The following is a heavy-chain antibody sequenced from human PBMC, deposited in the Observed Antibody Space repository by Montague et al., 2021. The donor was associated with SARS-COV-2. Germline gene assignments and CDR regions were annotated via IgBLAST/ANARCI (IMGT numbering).Heavy chain of an antibody. CDR2: IYYSRST. Sequence: SETLSLTCTVSGGSISSYYWSWIRQPAGKGLEWIGYIYYSRSTNXNPSLKSRVTISVDTSKNQFSLKVRSVTAADTAVYYCARRRERWSDAFDIWGQGTMVTVSS. V-gene: IGHV4-59*08. CDR3: ARRRERWSDAFDI. D-gene: IGHD2-15*01. J-gene: IGHJ3*02. CDR1: GGSISSYY.